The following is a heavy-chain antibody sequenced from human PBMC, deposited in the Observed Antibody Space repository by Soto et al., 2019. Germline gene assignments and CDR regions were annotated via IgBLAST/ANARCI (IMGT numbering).Heavy chain of an antibody. CDR2: IIPIFGTA. D-gene: IGHD6-13*01. Sequence: SVKVSCKASGVTFSSYAISWVRQAPGQGLEWMGGIIPIFGTANYAQKFQGRVTITADESTSTAYMELSSLRSEDTAVYYCAREWQQLAYFDYWGQGTLVTVSS. CDR3: AREWQQLAYFDY. CDR1: GVTFSSYA. J-gene: IGHJ4*02. V-gene: IGHV1-69*13.